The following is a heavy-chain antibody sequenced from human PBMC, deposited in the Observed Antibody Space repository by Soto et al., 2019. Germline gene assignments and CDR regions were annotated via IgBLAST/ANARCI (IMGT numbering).Heavy chain of an antibody. CDR2: ISYDGSNK. D-gene: IGHD3-3*01. CDR3: ARDKRDLRFLEWSYYFAF. CDR1: GFTFSSYA. V-gene: IGHV3-30-3*01. J-gene: IGHJ4*02. Sequence: QVQLVESGGGVVQPGRSLRLSCAASGFTFSSYAMHWVRQAPGKGLEWVAVISYDGSNKYYADSVKGRFTISRDNSKNTLYLQMNSRRAEYTAVYYCARDKRDLRFLEWSYYFAFWGQGTLVTVSS.